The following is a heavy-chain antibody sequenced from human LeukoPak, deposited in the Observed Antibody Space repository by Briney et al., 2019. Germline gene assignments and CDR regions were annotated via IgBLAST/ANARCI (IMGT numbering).Heavy chain of an antibody. CDR1: GGSISSGNYY. J-gene: IGHJ4*02. D-gene: IGHD5-18*01. Sequence: TLSLTCTVSGGSISSGNYYWSWIRQPAGKGLEWIGRIYTSGSTNYNPSLKSRVTISVDTSKNQFSLKLTTVTAADTAVYYCARELYTGDPAVDYFDYWGQGTLVTVSS. V-gene: IGHV4-61*02. CDR2: IYTSGST. CDR3: ARELYTGDPAVDYFDY.